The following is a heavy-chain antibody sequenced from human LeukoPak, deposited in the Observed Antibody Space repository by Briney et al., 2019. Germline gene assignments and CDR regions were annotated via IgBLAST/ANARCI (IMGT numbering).Heavy chain of an antibody. Sequence: SETLSLTRTVSGGAISSGGYYWSWIRQRPGKGLEWSVSIYYSGSTYYNPSLKSRVTISVDTSKTQVSLKLSSVTAAGTAVYYCSIWGYGDCDPNYYWGQGTLVAVSS. CDR2: IYYSGST. CDR3: SIWGYGDCDPNYY. CDR1: GGAISSGGYY. V-gene: IGHV4-31*03. D-gene: IGHD4-17*01. J-gene: IGHJ4*02.